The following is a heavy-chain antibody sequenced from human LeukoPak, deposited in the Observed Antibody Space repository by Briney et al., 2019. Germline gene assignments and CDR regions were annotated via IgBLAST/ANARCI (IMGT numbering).Heavy chain of an antibody. CDR3: ARDRAYLLFDY. CDR2: ISYDGSNK. V-gene: IGHV3-30*04. CDR1: GFTFSSYA. Sequence: GGSLRLSCAASGFTFSSYAMHWVRQAPGKGLEWVAVISYDGSNKYYADSVKGRFTISSDNSKNTLYLQMNSLRAEDTAVYYCARDRAYLLFDYWGQGTLVTVSS. J-gene: IGHJ4*02. D-gene: IGHD1-26*01.